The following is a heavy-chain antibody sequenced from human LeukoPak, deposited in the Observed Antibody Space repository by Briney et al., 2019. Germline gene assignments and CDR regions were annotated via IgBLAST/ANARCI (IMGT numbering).Heavy chain of an antibody. Sequence: SQTLSLTCTVSGGSISSGGYFWSWIRQHPGKGLEWIGYIYYSGSTYYNLYLKSPVTISLDTSKNQSSLTLSSVTAAETAVYYCARASGYSPPVFDYWGQGTLVTVSS. D-gene: IGHD3-3*01. CDR2: IYYSGST. CDR3: ARASGYSPPVFDY. J-gene: IGHJ4*02. V-gene: IGHV4-31*01. CDR1: GGSISSGGYF.